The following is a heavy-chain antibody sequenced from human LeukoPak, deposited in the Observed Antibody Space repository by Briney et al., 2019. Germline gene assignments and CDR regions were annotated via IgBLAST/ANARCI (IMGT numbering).Heavy chain of an antibody. D-gene: IGHD3-10*01. CDR2: INPSGGST. Sequence: ASVKVSCKASGYTFTSYYMHWVRQAPGQGLEWMGIINPSGGSTSYAQKFQGRVTMTTDTSTSTAYMELRSLRSDDTAVYYCARDLELLWFGESLPYFDYWGQGTLVTVSS. V-gene: IGHV1-46*01. J-gene: IGHJ4*02. CDR1: GYTFTSYY. CDR3: ARDLELLWFGESLPYFDY.